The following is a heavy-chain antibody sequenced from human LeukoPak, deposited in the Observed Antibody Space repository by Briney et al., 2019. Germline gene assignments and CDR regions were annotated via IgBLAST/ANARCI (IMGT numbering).Heavy chain of an antibody. D-gene: IGHD3-22*01. Sequence: GSLRLSCVASGFTFSSHSMNLLRQAPGKGLEWVAYISSSSNHIFYADSVKARFTISRDNAKDSLYLHMNSLRAEDTAIYYCARDTNDETMIIVLKLFDLWGQGTRVTVSS. CDR3: ARDTNDETMIIVLKLFDL. CDR1: GFTFSSHS. V-gene: IGHV3-48*01. CDR2: ISSSSNHI. J-gene: IGHJ4*02.